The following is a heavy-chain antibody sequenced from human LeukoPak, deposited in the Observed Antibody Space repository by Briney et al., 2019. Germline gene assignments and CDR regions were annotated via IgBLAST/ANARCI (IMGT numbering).Heavy chain of an antibody. CDR2: IIPIFGTA. CDR3: ARDGGVTAIHPDYFQH. Sequence: ASVKVSCKASGGTFSSYAISWVRQAPGQGLEWMGGIIPIFGTANYAQKFQGRVTITTDESTSTAYMELSSLRSEDTAVYYCARDGGVTAIHPDYFQHWGQGTLVTVSS. V-gene: IGHV1-69*05. CDR1: GGTFSSYA. D-gene: IGHD2-21*02. J-gene: IGHJ1*01.